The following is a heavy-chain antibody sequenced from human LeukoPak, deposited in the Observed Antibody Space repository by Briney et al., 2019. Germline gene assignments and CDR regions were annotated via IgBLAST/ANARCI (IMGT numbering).Heavy chain of an antibody. CDR3: ARVVVFAVVSSDYYYYYMDV. CDR1: GGSISSGSYY. D-gene: IGHD3-3*01. J-gene: IGHJ6*03. Sequence: SQTLSLTCTVSGGSISSGSYYWSWIRQPAGKGLEWIGRIYTSGSTNYNPALKSRVTISVDTSKNQFSLKLSSVTAADTAVYYCARVVVFAVVSSDYYYYYMDVWGKGTTVTVSS. V-gene: IGHV4-61*02. CDR2: IYTSGST.